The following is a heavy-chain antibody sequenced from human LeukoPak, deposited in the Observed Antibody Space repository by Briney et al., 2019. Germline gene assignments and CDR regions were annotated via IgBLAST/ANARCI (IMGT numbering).Heavy chain of an antibody. D-gene: IGHD3-10*01. CDR2: IYYSGST. J-gene: IGHJ4*02. CDR3: ARGPRITMVRDPFDY. Sequence: SETLSLTCTVSGGFIRNYYWSWIRQPPGKRLEWIGYIYYSGSTTYNPSFESRVTISVDMSKNQFSLKLSSVTAADTAVYYCARGPRITMVRDPFDYWGQGTLVTVSS. CDR1: GGFIRNYY. V-gene: IGHV4-59*12.